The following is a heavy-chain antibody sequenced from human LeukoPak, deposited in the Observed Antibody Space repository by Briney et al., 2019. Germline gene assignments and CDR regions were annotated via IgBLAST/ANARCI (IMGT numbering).Heavy chain of an antibody. Sequence: GGSLRLSCAASGFTFDDYAMHWVRQAPGKGLEWVSLISGDGGSTYYADSVKGRFTISRDNSKNSLYLQMNSLRTEDTALYYCAKPLGGRFQKNWFDPWGQGTLVTASS. CDR3: AKPLGGRFQKNWFDP. CDR1: GFTFDDYA. CDR2: ISGDGGST. J-gene: IGHJ5*02. V-gene: IGHV3-43*02. D-gene: IGHD3-10*01.